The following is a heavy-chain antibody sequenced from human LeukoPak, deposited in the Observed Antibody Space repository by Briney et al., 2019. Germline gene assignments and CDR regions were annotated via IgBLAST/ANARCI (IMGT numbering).Heavy chain of an antibody. V-gene: IGHV1-69*04. CDR1: GGTFSSYA. Sequence: SVTVSCKASGGTFSSYAINWVRQAPGQGLEWMGRLIPILGIANYAQRFQGRVTITADKSTSTAYMELSSLRSDDTAVYYCARGKQYYDSSGYYFYFDYWGQGTLVTVSS. D-gene: IGHD3-22*01. CDR3: ARGKQYYDSSGYYFYFDY. CDR2: LIPILGIA. J-gene: IGHJ4*02.